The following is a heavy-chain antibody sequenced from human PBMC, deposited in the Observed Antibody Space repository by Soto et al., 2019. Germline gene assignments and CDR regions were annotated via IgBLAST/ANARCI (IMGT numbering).Heavy chain of an antibody. CDR1: GGASSTYT. CDR3: ARVTPVPTYFFDS. CDR2: IIPMFGIA. D-gene: IGHD4-17*01. V-gene: IGHV1-69*02. Sequence: QVQLVQSGAEVKKPGSSVKVSCTASGGASSTYTISWLRQTPGQGLEWMGRIIPMFGIAKYPQKFQDRLTITADRSSHTAYMELGSLRSDDTAVYYGARVTPVPTYFFDSWGQGTLLTVSS. J-gene: IGHJ4*02.